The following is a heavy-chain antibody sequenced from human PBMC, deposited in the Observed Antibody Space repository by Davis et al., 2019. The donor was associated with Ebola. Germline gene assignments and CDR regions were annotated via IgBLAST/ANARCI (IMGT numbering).Heavy chain of an antibody. J-gene: IGHJ5*01. CDR1: GFTFSDYY. V-gene: IGHV3-11*05. CDR3: ARVNAATGYSRFDT. CDR2: ISSSSTYT. Sequence: GGSLRLSCAASGFTFSDYYMSWIRQAPGKGLEWISSISSSSTYTNYADSVKGRFTISRDNVKNSLYLRMNSLRVEDTALYHCARVNAATGYSRFDTWGQGTLVTVSS. D-gene: IGHD3-9*01.